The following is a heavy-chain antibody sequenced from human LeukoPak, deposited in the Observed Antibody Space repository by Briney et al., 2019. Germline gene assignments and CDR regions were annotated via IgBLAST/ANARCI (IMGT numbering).Heavy chain of an antibody. Sequence: PSETLSLTCTVSGGSISSSSYYWGWIRQPPGKGLEWIGSIYYSGSTYYNPSLKSRVTISVDTSKNQFSLKLSSVTAADTAVYYCARHLYYYDSSGYYPLGYWGQGTLVTVSS. V-gene: IGHV4-39*01. CDR2: IYYSGST. CDR1: GGSISSSSYY. J-gene: IGHJ4*02. CDR3: ARHLYYYDSSGYYPLGY. D-gene: IGHD3-22*01.